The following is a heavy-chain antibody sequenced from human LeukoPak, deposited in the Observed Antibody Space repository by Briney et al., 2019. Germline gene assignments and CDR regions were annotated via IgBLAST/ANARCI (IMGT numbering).Heavy chain of an antibody. J-gene: IGHJ4*02. Sequence: GGSLRLSCAASGFTVSSNYMSWVRQAPGKGLEWVSAISGSGGSTYYADSVKGRFTISRDNSKNTLYLQMNSLRAEDTAVYYCARKSWDYYDSSGYPNFWGQGTLVTVSS. CDR3: ARKSWDYYDSSGYPNF. D-gene: IGHD3-22*01. CDR1: GFTVSSNY. V-gene: IGHV3-23*01. CDR2: ISGSGGST.